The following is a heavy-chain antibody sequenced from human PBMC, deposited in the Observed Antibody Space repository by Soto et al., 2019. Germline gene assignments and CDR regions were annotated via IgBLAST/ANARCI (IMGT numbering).Heavy chain of an antibody. V-gene: IGHV1-69*01. CDR2: IIPIFGTT. J-gene: IGHJ4*02. D-gene: IGHD5-18*01. CDR1: GGTFSSYA. CDR3: ASARGYSYGSQGHFAY. Sequence: QVQLVQSGAEVKKPGSSVKVSCKASGGTFSSYAISWVRQAPGQGLEWMGGIIPIFGTTNYAQKFQGRVTITADESTSTAYMELSSLRSEDTAVYYCASARGYSYGSQGHFAYWGQGPLVTVSS.